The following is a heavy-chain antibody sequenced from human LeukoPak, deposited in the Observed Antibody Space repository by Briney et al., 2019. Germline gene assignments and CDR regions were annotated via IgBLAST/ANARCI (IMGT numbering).Heavy chain of an antibody. J-gene: IGHJ1*01. CDR1: GGSISSYH. V-gene: IGHV4-38-2*02. CDR3: ARDQEYFQH. CDR2: IYHSGST. Sequence: SETLSLTCTVSGGSISSYHWSWIRQPPGKGLEWIGSIYHSGSTYYNPSLKSRVTISVDTSKNQFSLKLSSVTAADTAVYYCARDQEYFQHWGQGTLVTVSS.